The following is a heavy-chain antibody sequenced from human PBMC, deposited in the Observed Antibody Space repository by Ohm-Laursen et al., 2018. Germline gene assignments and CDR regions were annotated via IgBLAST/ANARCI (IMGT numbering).Heavy chain of an antibody. D-gene: IGHD5-12*01. CDR1: GFTFSSYS. Sequence: SLRLSCTASGFTFSSYSMNWVRQAPGKGLEWVSSISSSSSYIYYADSVKGRFTISRDNAKNSLDLQMHGLRAEDTAVYYCARDRGYSEFDPWGQGTLVTVSS. CDR3: ARDRGYSEFDP. CDR2: ISSSSSYI. V-gene: IGHV3-21*04. J-gene: IGHJ5*02.